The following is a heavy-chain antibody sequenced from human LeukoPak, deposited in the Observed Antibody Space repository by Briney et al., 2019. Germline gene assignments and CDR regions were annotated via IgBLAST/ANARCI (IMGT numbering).Heavy chain of an antibody. CDR3: XXXRRMVRGVILDWFDP. CDR2: MNPNSGNT. V-gene: IGHV1-8*01. J-gene: IGHJ5*02. CDR1: GYTFTSYD. D-gene: IGHD3-10*01. Sequence: ASVTVSCKASGYTFTSYDINWVRQATGQGLEWMGWMNPNSGNTGYAQKFQGRVTMTRNTSISTAYMELSSLRSEDTAVSYCXXXRRMVRGVILDWFDPWGQGTLVTVSS.